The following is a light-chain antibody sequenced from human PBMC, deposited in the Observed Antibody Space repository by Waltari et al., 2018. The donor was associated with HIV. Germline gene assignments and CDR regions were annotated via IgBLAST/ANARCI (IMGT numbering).Light chain of an antibody. CDR3: SSYTSSSCVV. J-gene: IGLJ2*01. Sequence: QSALTQPASVSGSPGQSITISCTGTSSDVGGSNYVSWYQQHPGKAPKLMIYEVSNRPSGVSNRFSGSKSGNTASLTISGLQAEDEADYYCSSYTSSSCVVFGGGTKLTVL. V-gene: IGLV2-14*01. CDR2: EVS. CDR1: SSDVGGSNY.